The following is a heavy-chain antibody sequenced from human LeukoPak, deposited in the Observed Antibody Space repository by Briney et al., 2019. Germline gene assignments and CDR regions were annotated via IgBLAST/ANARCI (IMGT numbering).Heavy chain of an antibody. CDR3: AKGRGYCSGGSCYTDY. CDR1: GFTFSSYA. J-gene: IGHJ4*02. V-gene: IGHV3-23*01. CDR2: ISGSGGST. D-gene: IGHD2-15*01. Sequence: GGSLRLSCAASGFTFSSYAMSWVRQAPGKGLEWVSAISGSGGSTYYADSVKGRFTISRDNSKNTLYLRMNSLRAEDTAVYYCAKGRGYCSGGSCYTDYWGQGTLVTVSS.